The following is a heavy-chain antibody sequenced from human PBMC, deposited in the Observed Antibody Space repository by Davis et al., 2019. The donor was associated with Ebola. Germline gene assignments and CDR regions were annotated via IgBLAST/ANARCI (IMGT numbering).Heavy chain of an antibody. V-gene: IGHV3-30*03. CDR3: ATPGGYCSGGSCYHPVGQFDY. Sequence: GGSLRPSCAASGFTFSSYSMNWVRQAPGKGLEWVAVISYDGSNKYYADSVKGRFTISRDNAKNSLYLQMNSLRDEDTAVYYCATPGGYCSGGSCYHPVGQFDYWGQGTLVTVSS. D-gene: IGHD2-15*01. J-gene: IGHJ4*02. CDR2: ISYDGSNK. CDR1: GFTFSSYS.